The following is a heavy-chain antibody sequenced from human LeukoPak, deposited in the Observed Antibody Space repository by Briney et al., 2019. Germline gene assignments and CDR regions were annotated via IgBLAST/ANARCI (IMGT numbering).Heavy chain of an antibody. D-gene: IGHD3-10*01. CDR2: IKQDGSEK. CDR3: ARDGVGITMVRELDY. Sequence: GGSLRLSCAASGFTFSSYWMSWVRQAPGKGLEWVANIKQDGSEKYYVDSVKGRFTISRDNAKNSLYLQMNSLRAEDTAVYYCARDGVGITMVRELDYWGQGTLVTVSS. CDR1: GFTFSSYW. V-gene: IGHV3-7*01. J-gene: IGHJ4*02.